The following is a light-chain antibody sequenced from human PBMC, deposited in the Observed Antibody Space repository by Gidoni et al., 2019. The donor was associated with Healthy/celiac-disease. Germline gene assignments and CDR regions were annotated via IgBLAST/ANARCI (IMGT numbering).Light chain of an antibody. J-gene: IGKJ2*01. Sequence: DIQMTQAPSSLSASVGGRVTITCRASQSISSYLNWYQQKPGKAPKLLIYAASSLQSGVPSRFSGSGSVTDFTLTISSLQPEDFATYYCQQSYSTPYTFGQGTKLEIK. CDR1: QSISSY. CDR3: QQSYSTPYT. V-gene: IGKV1-39*01. CDR2: AAS.